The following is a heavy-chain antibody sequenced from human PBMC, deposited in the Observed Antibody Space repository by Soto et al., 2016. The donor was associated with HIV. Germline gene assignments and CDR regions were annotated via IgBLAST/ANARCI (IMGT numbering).Heavy chain of an antibody. Sequence: EVQLVESGGGLVQPGGSLRLSCETSGFIFSSYWMHWVRQAPGKGLMWVSHINTDGSRTNYADSVKGRFTISRDSAKETVYLQMNSLRVEDTGVYYCVRDDRVVSSIWVWGQGILVTVSS. J-gene: IGHJ4*02. CDR1: GFIFSSYW. CDR3: VRDDRVVSSIWV. V-gene: IGHV3-74*01. D-gene: IGHD2-15*01. CDR2: INTDGSRT.